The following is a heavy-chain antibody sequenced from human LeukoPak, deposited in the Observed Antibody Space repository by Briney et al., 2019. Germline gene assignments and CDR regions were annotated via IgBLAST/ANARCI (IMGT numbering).Heavy chain of an antibody. J-gene: IGHJ4*02. CDR1: SGSFSGNY. CDR3: ALRNGYSSSSGDY. Sequence: SETLSLTCDVYSGSFSGNYWSWIRQPPGKGLEWIGEINHSGCTNYNPSLKSRVTLSVDTSKNQVSLKLTSVSAADTAVYYCALRNGYSSSSGDYWGQGTLVTVSS. D-gene: IGHD6-6*01. CDR2: INHSGCT. V-gene: IGHV4-34*01.